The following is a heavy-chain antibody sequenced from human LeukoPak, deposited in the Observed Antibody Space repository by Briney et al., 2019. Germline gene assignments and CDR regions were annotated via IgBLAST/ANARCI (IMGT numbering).Heavy chain of an antibody. Sequence: SETLSLTCTVSGGSINSYYWSWIRQPAGKGLEWIGRIYSSGGTNYNPSLKSRVSMSVDTSKNQFSLKLTSVTAADTAVYYCARGGKATVVTMWGHGILVTVSS. J-gene: IGHJ4*01. D-gene: IGHD4-23*01. CDR2: IYSSGGT. V-gene: IGHV4-4*07. CDR3: ARGGKATVVTM. CDR1: GGSINSYY.